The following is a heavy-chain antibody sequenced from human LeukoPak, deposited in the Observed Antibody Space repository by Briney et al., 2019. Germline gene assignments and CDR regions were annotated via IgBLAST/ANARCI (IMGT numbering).Heavy chain of an antibody. J-gene: IGHJ4*02. D-gene: IGHD3-10*01. V-gene: IGHV3-9*01. Sequence: GGSLRLSCAASGFTFDDYAMPWVRQAPGKGLEWASGISWNSGSIGYADSVKGRFTISRDNAKNSLYLQMNSLRAEDTAVYYCAVLPSGLHWGQGTLVTVSS. CDR2: ISWNSGSI. CDR3: AVLPSGLH. CDR1: GFTFDDYA.